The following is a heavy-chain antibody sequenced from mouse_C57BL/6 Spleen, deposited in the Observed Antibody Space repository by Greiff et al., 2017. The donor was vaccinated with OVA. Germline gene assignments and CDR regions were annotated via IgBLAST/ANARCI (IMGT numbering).Heavy chain of an antibody. Sequence: LVESGGGLVKPGGSLKLSCAASGFTFSSYAMSWVRQTPEKRLEWVATISDGGSYTYYPDNVKGRFTISRDNAKNNLYLQMSHLKSEDTAMYYCAREGDYDFDYWGQGTTLTVSS. CDR2: ISDGGSYT. V-gene: IGHV5-4*01. CDR1: GFTFSSYA. J-gene: IGHJ2*01. D-gene: IGHD1-1*01. CDR3: AREGDYDFDY.